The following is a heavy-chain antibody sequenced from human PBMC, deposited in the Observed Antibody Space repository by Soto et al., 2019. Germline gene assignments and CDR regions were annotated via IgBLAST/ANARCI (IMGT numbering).Heavy chain of an antibody. Sequence: SETLSLTCTVSGGSISSYYWSWIRQPPGKGLEWIGFIYYSGSTNYNPSLKSRVTISIDTSKNQFSLNLSSVTAADTAVYYCATTAAAQTGGKNWFDPWGQGTLVTVSS. CDR2: IYYSGST. J-gene: IGHJ5*02. CDR3: ATTAAAQTGGKNWFDP. CDR1: GGSISSYY. V-gene: IGHV4-59*01. D-gene: IGHD6-13*01.